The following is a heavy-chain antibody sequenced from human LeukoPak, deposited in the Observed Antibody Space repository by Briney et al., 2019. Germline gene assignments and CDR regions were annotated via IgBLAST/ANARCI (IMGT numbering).Heavy chain of an antibody. Sequence: KPSETLSLTCAVSGYSISSGYYWAWIRQPPGQGLEWIGSIYHSGSTYYNPSLKSRVPISVDTDKNQFSLQVSSVPAADTAVYYCARGTTGNFDYWGQGTLVTVSS. CDR2: IYHSGST. D-gene: IGHD1-1*01. J-gene: IGHJ4*02. CDR3: ARGTTGNFDY. CDR1: GYSISSGYY. V-gene: IGHV4-38-2*01.